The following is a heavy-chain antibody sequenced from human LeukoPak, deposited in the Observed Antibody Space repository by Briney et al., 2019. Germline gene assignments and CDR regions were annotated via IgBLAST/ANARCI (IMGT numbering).Heavy chain of an antibody. Sequence: GSLRLSCAASGFTFSGYWMHWVRQAPGKGLVWVSRINSDGSSTSYADSVKGRFTISRDNAKNTLYLQMNSLRAEDTAVYYCARLGYSSPYNWFDPWGQGTLVTVSS. D-gene: IGHD6-13*01. J-gene: IGHJ5*02. CDR2: INSDGSST. CDR1: GFTFSGYW. V-gene: IGHV3-74*01. CDR3: ARLGYSSPYNWFDP.